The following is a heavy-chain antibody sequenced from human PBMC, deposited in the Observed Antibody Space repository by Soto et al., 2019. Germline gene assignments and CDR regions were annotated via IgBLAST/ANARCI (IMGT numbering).Heavy chain of an antibody. CDR1: GFTFSSYG. CDR2: IWYDGSNK. D-gene: IGHD3-9*01. Sequence: QVQLVESGGGVVQPGRSLRLSCAASGFTFSSYGMHWVRQAPGKGLEWVAVIWYDGSNKYYADSVKGRFTISRDNSKNTLYLQMSSLRAEDTAVYYCARADYVILTGYYLESDYWGQGTLVTVSS. CDR3: ARADYVILTGYYLESDY. J-gene: IGHJ4*02. V-gene: IGHV3-33*01.